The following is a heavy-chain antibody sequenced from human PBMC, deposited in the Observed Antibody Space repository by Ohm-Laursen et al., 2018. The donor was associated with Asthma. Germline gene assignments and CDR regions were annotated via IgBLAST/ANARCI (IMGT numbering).Heavy chain of an antibody. CDR1: GGTFSSYA. J-gene: IGHJ6*02. CDR2: IIPIFGIA. V-gene: IGHV1-69*17. CDR3: ARDGYYDSSGYYDYYYGMDV. D-gene: IGHD3-22*01. Sequence: GYSVKVSCKASGGTFSSYAISWVRQAPGQGLEWMGGIIPIFGIANYAQKFQGRVTITADKSTSTAYMELSSLRSEDTAVYYCARDGYYDSSGYYDYYYGMDVWGQGTTVTVSS.